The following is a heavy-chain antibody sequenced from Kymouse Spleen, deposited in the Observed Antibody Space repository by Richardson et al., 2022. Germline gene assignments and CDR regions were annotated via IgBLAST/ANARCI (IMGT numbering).Heavy chain of an antibody. CDR1: GFTFSSYG. CDR2: IWYDGSNK. J-gene: IGHJ4*02. V-gene: IGHV3-33*01. CDR3: ARDRVLRYFDWLDY. Sequence: QVQLVESGGGVVQPGRSLRLSCAASGFTFSSYGMHWVRQAPGKGLEWVAVIWYDGSNKYYADSVKGRFTISRDNSKNTLYLQMNSLRAEDTAVYYCARDRVLRYFDWLDYWGQGTLVTVSS. D-gene: IGHD3-9*01.